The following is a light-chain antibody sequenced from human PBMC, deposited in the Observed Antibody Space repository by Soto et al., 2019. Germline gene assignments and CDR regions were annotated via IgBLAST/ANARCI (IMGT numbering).Light chain of an antibody. J-gene: IGKJ4*01. CDR1: QSSSSY. V-gene: IGKV1-39*01. CDR2: AAS. Sequence: DIQITQSPSSLSASVGDIFTITCRASQSSSSYLNWYQQKPGKAPKLLIYAASSLQSGVPSRFSGSGSGTDFTLTISSLQPEDFATYYCQQSYSTPGTFGGGTKVEIK. CDR3: QQSYSTPGT.